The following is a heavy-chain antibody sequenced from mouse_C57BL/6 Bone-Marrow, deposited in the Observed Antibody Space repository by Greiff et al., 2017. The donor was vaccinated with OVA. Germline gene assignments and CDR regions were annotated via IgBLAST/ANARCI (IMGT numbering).Heavy chain of an antibody. Sequence: EVKVVESGPGLAKPSQTLSLTCSVTGYSITSDYWNWIRKFPGNKLEYMGYISYSGSTYYNPSLKSRISITRDTSKNQYYLQLNSVTTEDTATYYCAREGLPLYYAMDYWGQGTSVTVSS. CDR1: GYSITSDY. CDR2: ISYSGST. CDR3: AREGLPLYYAMDY. D-gene: IGHD2-4*01. V-gene: IGHV3-8*01. J-gene: IGHJ4*01.